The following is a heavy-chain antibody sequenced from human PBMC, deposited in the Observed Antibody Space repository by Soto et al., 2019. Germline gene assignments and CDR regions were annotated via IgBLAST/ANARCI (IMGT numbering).Heavy chain of an antibody. D-gene: IGHD3-3*01. J-gene: IGHJ6*02. CDR1: GFTFSSYE. CDR3: ARKYDFWSGYRRPLSYYGMDV. Sequence: PGGSLRLSCAASGFTFSSYEMNWVRQAPGKGLEWVSYISSSGSTIYYADSVKGRFTISRDNAKNSLYLQMNSLRAEDTAVYYCARKYDFWSGYRRPLSYYGMDVWGQGTTVTVSS. V-gene: IGHV3-48*03. CDR2: ISSSGSTI.